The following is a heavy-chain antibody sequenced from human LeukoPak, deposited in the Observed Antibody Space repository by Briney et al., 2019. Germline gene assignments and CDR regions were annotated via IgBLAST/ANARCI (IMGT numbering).Heavy chain of an antibody. CDR2: IYYSGST. CDR1: GGSISSYY. J-gene: IGHJ4*02. D-gene: IGHD6-19*01. V-gene: IGHV4-59*12. CDR3: ARDGGSIAVAGMFNY. Sequence: SETLSLTCTVSGGSISSYYWSWIRQPPGKGLEWIGYIYYSGSTNYNPSLKSRVTISVDTSKNQFSLKLSSVTAADTAVYYCARDGGSIAVAGMFNYWGQGTLVTVSS.